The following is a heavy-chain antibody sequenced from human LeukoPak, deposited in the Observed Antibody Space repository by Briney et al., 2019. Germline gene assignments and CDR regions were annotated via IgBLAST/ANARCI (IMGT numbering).Heavy chain of an antibody. Sequence: ASVKVSCKASGYTFTGYYMHWVRQAPGQGLEWMGLINPTGGSTGYAQKFQGRVTITRNTSISTAYMELSSLRSEDTAVYYCARGMGSPGSYYYYYMDVWGKGTTVTVSS. CDR3: ARGMGSPGSYYYYYMDV. D-gene: IGHD2-2*01. V-gene: IGHV1-46*01. J-gene: IGHJ6*03. CDR2: INPTGGST. CDR1: GYTFTGYY.